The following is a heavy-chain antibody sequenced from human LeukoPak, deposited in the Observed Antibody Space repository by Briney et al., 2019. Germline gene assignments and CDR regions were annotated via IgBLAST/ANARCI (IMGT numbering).Heavy chain of an antibody. CDR2: ISAYNGNT. J-gene: IGHJ4*02. D-gene: IGHD4-17*01. V-gene: IGHV1-18*01. CDR1: GYTFTSHG. CDR3: ARVLYGDYPYTLDY. Sequence: ASVKVSCKASGYTFTSHGISWVRQAPGQGLEWMGWISAYNGNTNYAQKLQGRVTMTTDTSTSTAYMELRSLRSDDTAVYYCARVLYGDYPYTLDYWGQGTLVTVSS.